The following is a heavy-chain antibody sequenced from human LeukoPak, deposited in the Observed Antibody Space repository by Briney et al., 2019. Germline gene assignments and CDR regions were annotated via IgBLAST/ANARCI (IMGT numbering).Heavy chain of an antibody. CDR3: ARRGVRGVRD. J-gene: IGHJ4*02. Sequence: PSETLSLTCAVYGGSFSGYCWSWIRQPPGKGLEWIGEINHSGSTNYNPSLKSRVTISVDTSKNQFSLKLSSVTAADTAVYYCARRGVRGVRDWGQGTLVTVSS. CDR2: INHSGST. D-gene: IGHD3-10*01. CDR1: GGSFSGYC. V-gene: IGHV4-34*01.